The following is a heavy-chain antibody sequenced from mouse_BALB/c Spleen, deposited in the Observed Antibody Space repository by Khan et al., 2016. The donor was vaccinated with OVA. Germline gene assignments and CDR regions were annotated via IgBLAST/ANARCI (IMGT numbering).Heavy chain of an antibody. CDR3: SRKDYYDYDPFPY. CDR1: GYSITSEFA. V-gene: IGHV3-2*02. D-gene: IGHD2-4*01. CDR2: ISYSGNT. J-gene: IGHJ3*01. Sequence: VQLKQSGPGLVKPSQSLSLTCTVTGYSITSEFAWNWIRQFPGNKLEWMGYISYSGNTRYNPSLKSLISITRDTSRNQFFLQLNSVTTEDTATYYCSRKDYYDYDPFPYRGQGTLVTVSA.